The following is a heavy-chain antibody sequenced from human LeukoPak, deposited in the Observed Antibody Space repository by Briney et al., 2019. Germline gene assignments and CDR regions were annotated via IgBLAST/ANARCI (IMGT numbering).Heavy chain of an antibody. Sequence: GESLQISCKGSGYSFTTYWIGWVRQMPGKGLEWMGIIYPGDSDTRYSPSFQGQVTISADKSISTAYLQWSSLKASDTAMYYCARYGRGYYDSSGYHSDAFDIWGQGTMVTVSS. CDR1: GYSFTTYW. CDR2: IYPGDSDT. D-gene: IGHD3-22*01. CDR3: ARYGRGYYDSSGYHSDAFDI. J-gene: IGHJ3*02. V-gene: IGHV5-51*01.